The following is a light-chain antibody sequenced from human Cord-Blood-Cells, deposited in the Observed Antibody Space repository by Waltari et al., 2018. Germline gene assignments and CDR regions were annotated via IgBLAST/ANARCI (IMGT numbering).Light chain of an antibody. CDR2: DGS. CDR3: SSYASSSTWV. J-gene: IGLJ3*02. V-gene: IGLV2-14*01. Sequence: QSALTQPASVSGSPGQSITISCTGTSSDVGSYNYVSWYQQHPGKAPKLMIYDGSNRPSGVSNRFSGSKSGNTASLTISGLQAEDEADYYCSSYASSSTWVFGGGTKLTVL. CDR1: SSDVGSYNY.